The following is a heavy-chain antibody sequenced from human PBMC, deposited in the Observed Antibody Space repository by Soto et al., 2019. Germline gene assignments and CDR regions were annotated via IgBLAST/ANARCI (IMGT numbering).Heavy chain of an antibody. J-gene: IGHJ4*02. Sequence: EVQLLESGGGLVQPGGSLRLSCAGSGFTLSRYATSWVRQAPGKGLEWISGLGTSDHNIFYADSVRGRFTISRDNSKNTFYLQMNSLRAEDTGGYYCAKTLGEYLYFFDYWGQGIQVTVSS. CDR3: AKTLGEYLYFFDY. D-gene: IGHD3-10*01. V-gene: IGHV3-23*01. CDR2: LGTSDHNI. CDR1: GFTLSRYA.